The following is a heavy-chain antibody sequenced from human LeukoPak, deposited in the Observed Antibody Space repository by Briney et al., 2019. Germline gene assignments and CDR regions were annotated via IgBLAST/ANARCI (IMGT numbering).Heavy chain of an antibody. CDR2: IYTGGST. CDR1: GFSVGSNY. Sequence: PGGSLRLSCAASGFSVGSNYMSWVRQAPGKGLEWVSVIYTGGSTYYADSVKGRFTISRDESKNTVFLQMSSLRAEDTAVYYCARDIFYYDSSGYYDYWGQGTLVSVSS. CDR3: ARDIFYYDSSGYYDY. J-gene: IGHJ4*02. V-gene: IGHV3-66*01. D-gene: IGHD3-22*01.